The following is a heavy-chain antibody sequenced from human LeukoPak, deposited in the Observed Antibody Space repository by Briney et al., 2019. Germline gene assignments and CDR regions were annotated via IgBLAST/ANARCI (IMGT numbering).Heavy chain of an antibody. D-gene: IGHD2-21*02. CDR2: IYHSGST. Sequence: SETLSLTCTVSGGSISSGGYYWSWIRQPPGKGLEWNGYIYHSGSTYYNPSLKSRVTISVDRSKNQFSLKLSSVTAADTAVYYCAREESTAFQHWGQGTLVTVSS. CDR1: GGSISSGGYY. V-gene: IGHV4-30-2*01. CDR3: AREESTAFQH. J-gene: IGHJ1*01.